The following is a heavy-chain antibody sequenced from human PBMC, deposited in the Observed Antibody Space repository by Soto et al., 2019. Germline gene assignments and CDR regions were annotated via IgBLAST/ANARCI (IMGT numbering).Heavy chain of an antibody. CDR1: GYTFPNYG. Sequence: SVKVSCKASGYTFPNYGITWVRQAPGQGLEWMGWISAYKTNIKYAQKFQGRVTLTTDTSTSTAYMELRSLRSDDTAIYYCVRDLDGSGAYYTDFWGQGTLVTVSS. CDR2: ISAYKTNI. J-gene: IGHJ4*02. V-gene: IGHV1-18*01. CDR3: VRDLDGSGAYYTDF. D-gene: IGHD3-10*01.